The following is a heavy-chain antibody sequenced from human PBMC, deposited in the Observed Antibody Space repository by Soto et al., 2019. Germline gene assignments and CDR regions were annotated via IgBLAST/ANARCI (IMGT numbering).Heavy chain of an antibody. D-gene: IGHD6-13*01. CDR3: ARSAAGTWVYFDF. CDR2: SYYSGST. V-gene: IGHV4-31*03. Sequence: QVQLQDSGPGLVKPSQSLSLTCTVSGGSISSSGVYWSWIRQHPGKGLEWIGYSYYSGSTYYNPSLKSRVTISVDTSKNQFSLKLSSVTAADTAVYYCARSAAGTWVYFDFWGQGTLVTVSS. CDR1: GGSISSSGVY. J-gene: IGHJ4*02.